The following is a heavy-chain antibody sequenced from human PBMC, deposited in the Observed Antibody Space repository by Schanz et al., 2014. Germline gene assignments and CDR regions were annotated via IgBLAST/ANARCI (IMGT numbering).Heavy chain of an antibody. V-gene: IGHV3-21*04. D-gene: IGHD3-9*01. Sequence: EVQLVESGGGLVKPGGSPRLSCAASGFTFITYTMNWVRQAPGKGLEWVSCTNGDGTNAKYADSVKGRFTISRDNAKKTLSLQMISLRAEDTAVYYCAKQIHYDILTVTRNWGQGTLVTVSS. J-gene: IGHJ4*02. CDR3: AKQIHYDILTVTRN. CDR1: GFTFITYT. CDR2: TNGDGTNA.